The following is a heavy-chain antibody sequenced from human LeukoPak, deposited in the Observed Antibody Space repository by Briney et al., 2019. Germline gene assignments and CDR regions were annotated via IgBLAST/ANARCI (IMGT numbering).Heavy chain of an antibody. Sequence: GGSLRLSCAASGFTFSSYSMNWVRQAPGKGLEWVSSISSSSSYIYYADSVKGRFTISRDNAKNSLYLQMNSLRAEDTAVYYCARVSGYSYGYFDYWGQGTLVTVSS. CDR1: GFTFSSYS. V-gene: IGHV3-21*01. D-gene: IGHD5-18*01. CDR2: ISSSSSYI. CDR3: ARVSGYSYGYFDY. J-gene: IGHJ4*02.